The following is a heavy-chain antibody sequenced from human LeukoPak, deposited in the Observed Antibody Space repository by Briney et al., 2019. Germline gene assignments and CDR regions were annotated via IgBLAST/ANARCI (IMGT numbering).Heavy chain of an antibody. D-gene: IGHD6-13*01. CDR2: IYPGGSDT. J-gene: IGHJ6*02. Sequence: ESLKISCKGSGYSFTSYWIGWVRQMPGKGLEWIGIIYPGGSDTRYSPSFQGQVTISADKSISTAYLQWSSLKASDTAMYYCARSGDSSWFYYYYGMDVWGQGTTVTVSS. CDR3: ARSGDSSWFYYYYGMDV. CDR1: GYSFTSYW. V-gene: IGHV5-51*01.